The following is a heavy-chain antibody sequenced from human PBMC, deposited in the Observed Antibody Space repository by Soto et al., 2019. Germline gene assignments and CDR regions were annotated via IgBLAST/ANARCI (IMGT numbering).Heavy chain of an antibody. CDR1: GGTFSSYA. J-gene: IGHJ4*02. D-gene: IGHD3-10*01. CDR2: IIPIFGTA. Sequence: SVKVSCKASGGTFSSYAISWVRQAPGQGLEWMGGIIPIFGTANYAQKFQGRVTITADESTSTAYMELSSLRSEDTAVYYCASTYYYGSGSYYSFFDYWGQGTLVTVSS. CDR3: ASTYYYGSGSYYSFFDY. V-gene: IGHV1-69*13.